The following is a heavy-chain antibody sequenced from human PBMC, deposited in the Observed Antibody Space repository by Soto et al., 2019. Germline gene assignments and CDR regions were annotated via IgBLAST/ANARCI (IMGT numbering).Heavy chain of an antibody. CDR2: IYYSGGT. J-gene: IGHJ3*02. V-gene: IGHV4-59*01. CDR1: GGSISSYY. D-gene: IGHD3-9*01. Sequence: SETLSLTCTVSGGSISSYYWSWIRQPPGKGLEWIGYIYYSGGTNYNPSLKSRVTISVDTSKNQFSLKLSSVTAADTAVYYCARGTPVLRYFDWSAGFDIWGQGTMVTVSS. CDR3: ARGTPVLRYFDWSAGFDI.